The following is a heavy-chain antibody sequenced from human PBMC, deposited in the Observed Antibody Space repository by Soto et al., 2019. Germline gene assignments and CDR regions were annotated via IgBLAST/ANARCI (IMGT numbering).Heavy chain of an antibody. D-gene: IGHD6-13*01. V-gene: IGHV5-10-1*01. Sequence: GESLKISCKGSGYSFTSYWISWVRQMPGKGLEWMGRIDPSDSYTNYSPSFQGHVTISADKSISTAYLQWSSLKASDTAMYYCARLESFGYSSSWYIYWGQGTLVTVSS. J-gene: IGHJ4*02. CDR1: GYSFTSYW. CDR2: IDPSDSYT. CDR3: ARLESFGYSSSWYIY.